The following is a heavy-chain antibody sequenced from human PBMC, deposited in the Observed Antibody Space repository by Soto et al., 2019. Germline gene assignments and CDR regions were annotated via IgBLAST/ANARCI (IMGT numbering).Heavy chain of an antibody. Sequence: QVQLQQWGAGLLKPSETLSLTCAVYGGSFSGYYWSWIRQPPGKGLEWIGEINHSGSTNYNPSLKSRVTISVDTSKTQFSLKLSSVTAADTAVYYCARATSSWYGPKYFQHWGQGTLVTVSS. J-gene: IGHJ1*01. D-gene: IGHD6-13*01. CDR3: ARATSSWYGPKYFQH. V-gene: IGHV4-34*01. CDR2: INHSGST. CDR1: GGSFSGYY.